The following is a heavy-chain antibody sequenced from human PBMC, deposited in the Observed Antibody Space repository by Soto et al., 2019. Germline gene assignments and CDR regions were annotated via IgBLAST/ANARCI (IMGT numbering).Heavy chain of an antibody. CDR3: ASPTQPPAG. Sequence: QLQLQESGPGLVKPSETLSLTCTVSGGSISSSSYYWGWIRQPPGKGLEWIGSIYYSGSTYYNPSLXXRXPXXVATSHNQSSLSPSTVTAADTAVYYCASPTQPPAGWGQGTLVTVSS. CDR2: IYYSGST. J-gene: IGHJ4*02. CDR1: GGSISSSSYY. V-gene: IGHV4-39*01. D-gene: IGHD1-1*01.